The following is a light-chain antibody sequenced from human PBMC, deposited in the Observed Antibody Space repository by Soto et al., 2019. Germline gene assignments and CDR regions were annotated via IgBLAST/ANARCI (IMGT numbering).Light chain of an antibody. CDR3: QQYSSNSYT. J-gene: IGKJ2*01. V-gene: IGKV1-5*01. CDR1: QSISSH. Sequence: DIQITQSPSTLSASVGDRVTITCRASQSISSHLAWYQQKPGKAPEVLIFDASTLESGVPSRFSGGGSGTKFTLTISSLQPDDFATYYCQQYSSNSYTFGPGTKLEIK. CDR2: DAS.